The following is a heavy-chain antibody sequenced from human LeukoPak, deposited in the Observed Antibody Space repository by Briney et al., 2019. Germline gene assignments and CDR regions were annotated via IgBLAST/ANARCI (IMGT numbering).Heavy chain of an antibody. Sequence: PSETLSLTCAVSGGSISSGGYSWSWIRQPPGKGLEWIGYIYHSGSTYYNPSLKSRVTISVDRSKNQFSLKLSSVTAADTAVYYCARDPEDSQQESSYWGQGTLVTVSS. CDR1: GGSISSGGYS. J-gene: IGHJ4*02. V-gene: IGHV4-30-2*01. CDR3: ARDPEDSQQESSY. D-gene: IGHD6-13*01. CDR2: IYHSGST.